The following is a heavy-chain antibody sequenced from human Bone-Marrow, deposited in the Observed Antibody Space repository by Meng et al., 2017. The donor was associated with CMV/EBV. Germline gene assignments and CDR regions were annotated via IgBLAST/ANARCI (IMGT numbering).Heavy chain of an antibody. V-gene: IGHV3-30*02. CDR1: GFTFSSYG. CDR3: AKDRGLYSSSFNWFNP. D-gene: IGHD6-13*01. CDR2: IRFDGSNK. Sequence: GESLKISCAASGFTFSSYGMHWVRQAPDKGLEWVAFIRFDGSNKYYADSVKGRFTISRDNSKNTLYLQMNSLRAEDTAVYYCAKDRGLYSSSFNWFNPWGQGTLVTVPS. J-gene: IGHJ5*02.